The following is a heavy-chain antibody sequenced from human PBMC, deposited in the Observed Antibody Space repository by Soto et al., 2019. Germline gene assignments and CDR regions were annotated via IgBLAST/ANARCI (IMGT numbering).Heavy chain of an antibody. D-gene: IGHD3-22*01. Sequence: SETLSLTCTVSGGSISSGGYYWSWIRQHPGKGLEWIGYIYYSGSTYYNPSLKSRVTISVDTSKNQFSLKLSSVTAADTAVHYCVRERNYYDTSGRLFDSWGQRTLVTVSS. V-gene: IGHV4-31*03. CDR3: VRERNYYDTSGRLFDS. CDR1: GGSISSGGYY. J-gene: IGHJ4*02. CDR2: IYYSGST.